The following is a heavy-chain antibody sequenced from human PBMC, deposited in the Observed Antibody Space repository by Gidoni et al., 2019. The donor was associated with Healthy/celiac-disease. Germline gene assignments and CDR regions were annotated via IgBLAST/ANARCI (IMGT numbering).Heavy chain of an antibody. D-gene: IGHD3-10*01. CDR1: GFTVSSNY. CDR2: IYSGGST. V-gene: IGHV3-66*01. J-gene: IGHJ4*02. CDR3: ASLGVWFRELFPPIDY. Sequence: EVQLVESGGGLVQPGGSLRLSCAASGFTVSSNYMSWVRQAPGKGLEWVSVIYSGGSTYYADSVKGRFTISRDNSKNTLYLQMNSLRAEDTAVYYCASLGVWFRELFPPIDYWGQGTLVTVSS.